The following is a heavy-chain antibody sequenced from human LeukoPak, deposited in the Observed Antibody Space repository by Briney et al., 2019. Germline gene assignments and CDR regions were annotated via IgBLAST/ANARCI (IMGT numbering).Heavy chain of an antibody. CDR2: ISDRGSRR. V-gene: IGHV3-23*01. J-gene: IGHJ4*02. Sequence: GGSLRLSCAVSGITLSNYGMSWVRQAPGKGLERVAGISDRGSRRNYADSVKGRFTISTDHPKNTLYLQMNSLRAEDTAVYFCAKRGVVIRVILVGFHKEAYYFDSWGQGALVTVSS. CDR1: GITLSNYG. CDR3: AKRGVVIRVILVGFHKEAYYFDS. D-gene: IGHD3-22*01.